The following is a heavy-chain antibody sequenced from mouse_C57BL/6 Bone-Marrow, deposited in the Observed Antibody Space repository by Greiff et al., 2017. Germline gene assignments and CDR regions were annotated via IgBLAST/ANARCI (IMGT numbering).Heavy chain of an antibody. CDR1: GYTFTSYW. J-gene: IGHJ3*01. CDR3: AARGGYYGFAG. CDR2: IDPSDSYT. D-gene: IGHD2-3*01. V-gene: IGHV1-59*01. Sequence: VQLQQPGAELVRPGTSVTLSCKASGYTFTSYWMHWVKQRPGQGLEWIGVIDPSDSYTNYNQKFKGKATLTADTSSSTAYMQLSSLTSEDSAVYYCAARGGYYGFAGWGQGTLVTVSA.